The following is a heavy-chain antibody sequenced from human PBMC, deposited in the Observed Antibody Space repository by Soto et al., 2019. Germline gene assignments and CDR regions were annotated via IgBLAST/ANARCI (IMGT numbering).Heavy chain of an antibody. CDR2: IKGDGSQT. J-gene: IGHJ4*02. CDR3: SWSLNY. V-gene: IGHV3-7*01. D-gene: IGHD1-26*01. CDR1: GFPFSTSW. Sequence: EVQLVQSGGGLVQPGGSLRLSCAASGFPFSTSWMDWVRQAPGKGLEWVANIKGDGSQTSYVDSVKGRFTVSRDNAENVLFLQMNSLRVEDTAVYFCSWSLNYWGQGILVTVSS.